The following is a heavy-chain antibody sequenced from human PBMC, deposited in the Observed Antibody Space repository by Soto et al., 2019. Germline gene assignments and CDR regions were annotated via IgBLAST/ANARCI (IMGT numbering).Heavy chain of an antibody. Sequence: ASVKVSCKASGYTFSDSYLHWVRQAPGQGLEWMGWINPNRGVTNYAQKFQGWVTMTSDTFISTAYLELSRLKSDDTAIYYCARGKFYDSTAYYLYYWGQGTLVTVS. CDR2: INPNRGVT. CDR1: GYTFSDSY. CDR3: ARGKFYDSTAYYLYY. D-gene: IGHD3-22*01. V-gene: IGHV1-2*04. J-gene: IGHJ4*02.